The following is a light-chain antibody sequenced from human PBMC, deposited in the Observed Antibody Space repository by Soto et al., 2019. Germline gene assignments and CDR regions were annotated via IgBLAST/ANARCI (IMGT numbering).Light chain of an antibody. V-gene: IGLV2-14*01. CDR3: QAYDYSLTASV. Sequence: QSVLTQPASVSGSPGQSITISCTGTSSDVGGYNYVSWYQQHPGKAPKLMIYEVSNRPSGVSNRFSGSKSGTSASLAITGLQAEDEGDYYCQAYDYSLTASVFGGGTKLTVL. J-gene: IGLJ3*02. CDR2: EVS. CDR1: SSDVGGYNY.